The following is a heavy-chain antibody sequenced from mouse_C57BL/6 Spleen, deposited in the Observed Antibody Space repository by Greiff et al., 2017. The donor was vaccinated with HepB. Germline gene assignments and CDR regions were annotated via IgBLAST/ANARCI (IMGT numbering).Heavy chain of an antibody. CDR2: IDPETGGT. CDR1: GYTFTDYD. V-gene: IGHV1-15*01. D-gene: IGHD4-1*01. Sequence: VQLQQSGAELVRPGASVTLSCKASGYTFTDYDMHWVKQTPEHGLEWIGAIDPETGGTAYNQKFKGKAILTADKSSSTAYMELSSLTSEDSAVYYCKRWGWDGDYWGQGTTLTVSS. J-gene: IGHJ2*01. CDR3: KRWGWDGDY.